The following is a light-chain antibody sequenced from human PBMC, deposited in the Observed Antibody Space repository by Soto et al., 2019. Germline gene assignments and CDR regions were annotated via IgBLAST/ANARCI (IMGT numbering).Light chain of an antibody. Sequence: QSALTQPASVSGSPGQLITISCTGTSSDVGGYNYVSWYQQHPGKAPKLMIYDVSDRPSGVPNRFSGSKSGNTASLAISGLQAEDEADYYCSSYTSSSLVVFGGGTKLTVL. CDR3: SSYTSSSLVV. CDR1: SSDVGGYNY. CDR2: DVS. J-gene: IGLJ2*01. V-gene: IGLV2-14*01.